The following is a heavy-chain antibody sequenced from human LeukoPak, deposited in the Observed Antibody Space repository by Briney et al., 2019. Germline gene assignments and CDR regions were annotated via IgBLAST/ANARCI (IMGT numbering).Heavy chain of an antibody. D-gene: IGHD3-22*01. CDR3: ARGDYYDSSGYFPGMNY. V-gene: IGHV1-18*01. J-gene: IGHJ4*02. CDR1: GGTFSSYA. CDR2: ISAYNGNT. Sequence: GSSVKVSCKASGGTFSSYAISWVRQAPGQGLEWMGWISAYNGNTNYARKFQGRVTMTTDTSTSTAYMELRSLRSDDTAVYFCARGDYYDSSGYFPGMNYWGQGTLVTVSS.